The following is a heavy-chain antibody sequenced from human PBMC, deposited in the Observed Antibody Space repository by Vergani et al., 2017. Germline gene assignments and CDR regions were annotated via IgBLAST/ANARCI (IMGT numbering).Heavy chain of an antibody. J-gene: IGHJ2*01. D-gene: IGHD6-13*01. Sequence: QLQLQESGPGLVKPSATLSLTCSVSGASIRSSNYYWGWFRQPPGKGLEWIASIYYSGSTYYNPSLKSRVTISVDTSKNQFSLKLSSVTAADTAVYYCARPGSSSWYQVSWYFDLWGRGTLVTVSS. CDR3: ARPGSSSWYQVSWYFDL. V-gene: IGHV4-39*07. CDR1: GASIRSSNYY. CDR2: IYYSGST.